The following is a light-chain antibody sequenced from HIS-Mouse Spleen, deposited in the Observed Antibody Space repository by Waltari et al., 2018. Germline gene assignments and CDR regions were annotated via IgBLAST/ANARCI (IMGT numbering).Light chain of an antibody. J-gene: IGLJ2*01. Sequence: SYELTPPPSVSVSPGQTARITSSGVALPKKSASWYQQKSGQAPVLVIYEDSKRPSGIPERFSGSSSGTMATLTISGAQVEDEADYYCYSTDSSGNHRVFGGGTKLTVL. CDR2: EDS. CDR3: YSTDSSGNHRV. V-gene: IGLV3-10*01. CDR1: ALPKKS.